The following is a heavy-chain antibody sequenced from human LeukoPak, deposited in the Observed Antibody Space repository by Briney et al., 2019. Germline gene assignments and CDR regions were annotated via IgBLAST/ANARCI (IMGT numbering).Heavy chain of an antibody. CDR2: ISGDSGNT. CDR1: GFTFITYG. Sequence: ASVKVSCKTSGFTFITYGISWVRQAPGQGLEWMGWISGDSGNTNYAQKFQGRVTVTTDTSTTTSYMELRSLRSDDTAVYYCARVVSVRESDFWGQGTLVTVSS. D-gene: IGHD2-2*01. CDR3: ARVVSVRESDF. J-gene: IGHJ4*02. V-gene: IGHV1-18*01.